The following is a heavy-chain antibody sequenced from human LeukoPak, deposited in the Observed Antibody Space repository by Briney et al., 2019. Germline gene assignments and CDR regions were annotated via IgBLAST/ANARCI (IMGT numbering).Heavy chain of an antibody. CDR1: GFPFSSHW. J-gene: IGHJ4*02. CDR3: AREPRCSSCSHEY. D-gene: IGHD6-13*01. Sequence: GGSLRLSCAASGFPFSSHWLSWFRQSPGKGLEWVAHINQDGSEKYYVDSVKGRFTISRDNARNSQYLQMNSLRAEDTAVYYCAREPRCSSCSHEYWGQGILVTVSS. CDR2: INQDGSEK. V-gene: IGHV3-7*01.